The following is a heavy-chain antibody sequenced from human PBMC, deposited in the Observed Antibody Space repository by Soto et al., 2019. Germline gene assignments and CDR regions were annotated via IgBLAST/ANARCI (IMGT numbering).Heavy chain of an antibody. J-gene: IGHJ4*02. CDR1: GFTFSSYG. D-gene: IGHD5-12*01. Sequence: PGGSLRLSCAASGFTFSSYGMHWVRQAPGKGLEWVAVIWYDGSNKYYADSVKGRFTISRDNSKNTLYLQMNSLRAEDTAVYYCARAPGWLQTPRGYYFDYWGQGTLVTVSS. CDR3: ARAPGWLQTPRGYYFDY. V-gene: IGHV3-33*01. CDR2: IWYDGSNK.